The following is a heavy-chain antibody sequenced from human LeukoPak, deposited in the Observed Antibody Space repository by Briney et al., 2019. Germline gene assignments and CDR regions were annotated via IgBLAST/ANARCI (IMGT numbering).Heavy chain of an antibody. CDR2: ISSSGSTI. V-gene: IGHV3-48*03. CDR3: ARDMGYRPVHAFDI. CDR1: GFTFSSYE. Sequence: GSLRLSCAASGFTFSSYEMNWVRQAPGRGLEWVSYISSSGSTIYYADSVKGRFTISRDNAKNSLYLQMNSLRAENTAVYYCARDMGYRPVHAFDIWGQGTMVTVSS. J-gene: IGHJ3*02. D-gene: IGHD1-1*01.